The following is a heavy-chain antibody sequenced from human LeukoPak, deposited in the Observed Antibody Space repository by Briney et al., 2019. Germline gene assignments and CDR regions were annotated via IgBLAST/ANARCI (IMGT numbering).Heavy chain of an antibody. CDR2: MNPNSGNT. J-gene: IGHJ6*02. Sequence: ASVKVSCKASGYTFTSYDINWVRQATGQGLEWMGWMNPNSGNTGYAQKFQGRVTMTRNTSISTAYMELSSPRSEDTAVYYCASMGYCSGGSCYPYYYYGMDVWGQGTTVTVSS. V-gene: IGHV1-8*01. CDR3: ASMGYCSGGSCYPYYYYGMDV. D-gene: IGHD2-15*01. CDR1: GYTFTSYD.